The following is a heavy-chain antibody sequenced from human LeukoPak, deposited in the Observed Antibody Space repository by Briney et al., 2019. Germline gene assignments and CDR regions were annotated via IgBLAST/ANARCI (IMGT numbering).Heavy chain of an antibody. D-gene: IGHD3-10*01. J-gene: IGHJ6*02. CDR2: IIPILGIA. Sequence: SVKVSCKASGGTFSSYAISWVRQAPGQGLEWMGRIIPILGIANYAQKFQGRVTITADKSTSTAYMELSSLRSEDTAVYCCEWGVTGYYYYYYGMDVWGQGTTVTVSS. V-gene: IGHV1-69*04. CDR1: GGTFSSYA. CDR3: EWGVTGYYYYYYGMDV.